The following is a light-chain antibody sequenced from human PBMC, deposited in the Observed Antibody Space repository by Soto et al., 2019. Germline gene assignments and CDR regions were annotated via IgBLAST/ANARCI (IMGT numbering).Light chain of an antibody. CDR2: AAS. J-gene: IGKJ1*01. CDR3: QQSHSLPWT. CDR1: QIISRY. Sequence: DIQMTQSLSSLSASVGDRVTITCRASQIISRYLNWYQHKPGEAPKLLIYAASTLQSGVPLRFSGSGSGTDFTLTIGSLQPEDFTTYYCQQSHSLPWTFGQGTKVDIK. V-gene: IGKV1-39*01.